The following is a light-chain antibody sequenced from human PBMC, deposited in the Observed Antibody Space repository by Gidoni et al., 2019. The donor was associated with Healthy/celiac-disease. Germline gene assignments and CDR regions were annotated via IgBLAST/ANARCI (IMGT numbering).Light chain of an antibody. J-gene: IGLJ2*01. CDR1: SLRSYY. CDR3: NSRDSSGNHLGV. V-gene: IGLV3-19*01. Sequence: SSELTQDPAVSVAVGQTVRITCQGDSLRSYYASWYQQKPGQAPVLVIYGKTNRPSGIPDRFSGSSSGNTASLTITGAQAEDEADYYCNSRDSSGNHLGVFGGGTKLTVL. CDR2: GKT.